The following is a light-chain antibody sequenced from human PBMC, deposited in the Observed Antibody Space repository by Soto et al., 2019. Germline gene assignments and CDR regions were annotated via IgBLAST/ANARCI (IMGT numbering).Light chain of an antibody. Sequence: QSALTQPASVSGSPGQSITISCTGTSSDVGGYNYVSWYQQHPGKAPKLMIYDVSNRPSGVSKRFSGSKSGNTASLNISGLQAEDEADYYCSSYTSSSTLVFGGGTKLTVL. CDR1: SSDVGGYNY. CDR2: DVS. J-gene: IGLJ3*02. CDR3: SSYTSSSTLV. V-gene: IGLV2-14*01.